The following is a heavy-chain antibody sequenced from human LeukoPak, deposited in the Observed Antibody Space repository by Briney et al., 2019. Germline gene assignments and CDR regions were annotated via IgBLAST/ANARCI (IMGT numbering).Heavy chain of an antibody. V-gene: IGHV3-21*01. D-gene: IGHD3-10*01. Sequence: PGGSLRLSCAASGFTFSSYSMNWVRQAPGKGLEWVSSISSSSSYIYYADSEKGRFTISRDNAKNSLYLQMNSLRAEDTAVYYCARVHYGSGKSSDYWGQGTLVTVSS. CDR2: ISSSSSYI. J-gene: IGHJ4*02. CDR3: ARVHYGSGKSSDY. CDR1: GFTFSSYS.